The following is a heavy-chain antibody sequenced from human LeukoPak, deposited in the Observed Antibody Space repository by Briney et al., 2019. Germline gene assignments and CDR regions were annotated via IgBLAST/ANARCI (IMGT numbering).Heavy chain of an antibody. CDR3: ARGPKWLRQYYFDY. D-gene: IGHD5-12*01. CDR2: INHSGST. J-gene: IGHJ4*02. Sequence: SETLSLTCAVYGGSFSGYYWSWIRQPPGKGLEWIGEINHSGSTNYNPSLKSRVTISVDTSKNQFSLKLSSVTAADTAMYYCARGPKWLRQYYFDYWGQGTLVTVSS. V-gene: IGHV4-34*01. CDR1: GGSFSGYY.